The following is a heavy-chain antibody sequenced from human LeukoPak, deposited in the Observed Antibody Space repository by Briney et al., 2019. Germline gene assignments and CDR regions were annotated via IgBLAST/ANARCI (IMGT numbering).Heavy chain of an antibody. CDR1: GHTFTSYY. Sequence: ASVKVSCKASGHTFTSYYMHWVRQAPGQGLEWMGIINPSGGSTTYAQKFQGRVTMTRDTSTSTVYVELSSLRSGDTAVYYCARAEAAFGGVIDPFDYWGQGSLVTVSS. D-gene: IGHD3-16*02. V-gene: IGHV1-46*01. CDR3: ARAEAAFGGVIDPFDY. J-gene: IGHJ4*02. CDR2: INPSGGST.